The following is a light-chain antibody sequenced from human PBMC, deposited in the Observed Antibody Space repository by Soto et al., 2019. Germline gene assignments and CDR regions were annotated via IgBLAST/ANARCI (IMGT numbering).Light chain of an antibody. J-gene: IGKJ1*01. Sequence: DTQLTQPPPTLFASVGDSFTLTCRASQIIGSWLAWYQQKPGKAPKLLIEKTSILENVVPSRFSGSGSGTEFTLSISSLKHVDFATCYCQQKKCHWTFGQGTKV. V-gene: IGKV1-5*03. CDR1: QIIGSW. CDR3: QQKKCHWT. CDR2: KTS.